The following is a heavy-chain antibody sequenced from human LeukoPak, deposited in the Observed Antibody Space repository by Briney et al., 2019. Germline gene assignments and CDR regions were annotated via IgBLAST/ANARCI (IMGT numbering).Heavy chain of an antibody. CDR2: INSDGSSI. CDR3: ARGYDY. D-gene: IGHD5-18*01. V-gene: IGHV3-74*01. Sequence: GGSLRLSCAASGXTFSTYWMHWVRQAPGKGLVWVSRINSDGSSISYADSVKGRFTISRDNAKNTVYLQMNSLRVEDTAVYCCARGYDYWGQGTLVTVSS. CDR1: GXTFSTYW. J-gene: IGHJ4*02.